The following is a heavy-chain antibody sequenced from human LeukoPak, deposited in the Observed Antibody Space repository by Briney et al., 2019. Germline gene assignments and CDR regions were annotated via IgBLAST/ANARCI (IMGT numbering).Heavy chain of an antibody. CDR1: GYTFTDYY. D-gene: IGHD3-10*01. Sequence: ASVKVSCKASGYTFTDYYIHWVRQAPGQGLEWMGWINPKSGGRNSAQKFQGRLTMTRDTSISTLYMELNWLTSDDTAIYYCARADRVDGGPYLSDPWGQGTLVTVSS. J-gene: IGHJ5*02. CDR2: INPKSGGR. V-gene: IGHV1-2*02. CDR3: ARADRVDGGPYLSDP.